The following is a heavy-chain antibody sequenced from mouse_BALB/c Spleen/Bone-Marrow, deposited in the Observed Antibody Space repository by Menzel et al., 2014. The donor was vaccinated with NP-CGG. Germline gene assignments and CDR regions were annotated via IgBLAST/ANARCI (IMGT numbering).Heavy chain of an antibody. J-gene: IGHJ4*01. Sequence: VQLQQSGPQLVRPGASVKISCKASGYSFTSYWMHWVKQRPGQGLEWIGMIDPSDSETRLNQKFKDKATLTVDKSSSTAYMQLSSPTSEDSAVYYCARGFGMDYWGQGTSDTVSS. V-gene: IGHV1S127*01. CDR2: IDPSDSET. CDR1: GYSFTSYW. CDR3: ARGFGMDY.